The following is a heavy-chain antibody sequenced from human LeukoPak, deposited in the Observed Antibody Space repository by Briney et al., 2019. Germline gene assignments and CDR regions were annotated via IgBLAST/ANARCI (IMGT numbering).Heavy chain of an antibody. D-gene: IGHD6-13*01. Sequence: PSETLSLTCTVSGGSISSSSYYWGWIRQPPGKGLEWIGSIYYSGSTYYNPSLKSRVTISVDTSKNQFSLKLSSVTAADTAVYYCARGTKQQLAPVVYYMDVWGKGTTVTVSS. CDR2: IYYSGST. CDR3: ARGTKQQLAPVVYYMDV. CDR1: GGSISSSSYY. J-gene: IGHJ6*03. V-gene: IGHV4-39*07.